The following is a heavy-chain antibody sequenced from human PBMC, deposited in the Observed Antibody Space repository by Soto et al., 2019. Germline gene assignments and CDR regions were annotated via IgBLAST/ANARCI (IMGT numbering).Heavy chain of an antibody. Sequence: PRGSLRLSCTASGFTFSSYEMNWVRQAPGKGLEWVSDIGTTVTTIYYADSVKGRFTISRDNAKNSLYLQMNSLRAEDTAIYYCARKGRYGWFDPWGQGTLVTVSS. V-gene: IGHV3-48*03. CDR2: IGTTVTTI. CDR1: GFTFSSYE. J-gene: IGHJ5*02. D-gene: IGHD3-16*01. CDR3: ARKGRYGWFDP.